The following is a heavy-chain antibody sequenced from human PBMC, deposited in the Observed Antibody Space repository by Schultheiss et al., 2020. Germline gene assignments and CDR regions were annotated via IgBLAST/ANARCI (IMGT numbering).Heavy chain of an antibody. Sequence: SETLSLTCAVYGGSFSGYYWSWIRQPPGKGLEWIGEINHSGSTNYNPSLKSRVTISVDTSKNQFSLKLSSVTAADTAVYYCARGRGVVAVQEYFQHWGQGTLVTVSS. V-gene: IGHV4-34*01. CDR3: ARGRGVVAVQEYFQH. D-gene: IGHD2-15*01. J-gene: IGHJ1*01. CDR2: INHSGST. CDR1: GGSFSGYY.